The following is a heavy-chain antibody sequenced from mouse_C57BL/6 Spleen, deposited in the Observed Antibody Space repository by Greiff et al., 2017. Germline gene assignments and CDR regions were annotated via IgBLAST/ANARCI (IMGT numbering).Heavy chain of an antibody. D-gene: IGHD1-1*01. Sequence: EVQLQQSGAELVRPGASVKLSCTASGFNIKDDYMHWVKQRPEQGLEWIGWIDPENGDTEYASKFQGKATITADTSSNTAYLQLSSLTSEDTAVYYCTTDGYGSSYEYFDYWGQGTTLTVSS. CDR2: IDPENGDT. CDR1: GFNIKDDY. J-gene: IGHJ2*01. CDR3: TTDGYGSSYEYFDY. V-gene: IGHV14-4*01.